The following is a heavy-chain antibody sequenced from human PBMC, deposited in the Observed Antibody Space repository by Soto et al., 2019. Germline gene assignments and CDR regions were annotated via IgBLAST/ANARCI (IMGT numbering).Heavy chain of an antibody. CDR1: GFTFSSYA. Sequence: GGSLRLSCAASGFTFSSYAMSWVRQAPGKGLEWVSAVSGSGGSTYYADSVKGRFTISRDNSKNTLYLQMNSLRAEDTAVYYCAKDRGRGSGRPKGYYYGMDVWGQGTTVTVSS. CDR2: VSGSGGST. J-gene: IGHJ6*02. D-gene: IGHD6-19*01. V-gene: IGHV3-23*01. CDR3: AKDRGRGSGRPKGYYYGMDV.